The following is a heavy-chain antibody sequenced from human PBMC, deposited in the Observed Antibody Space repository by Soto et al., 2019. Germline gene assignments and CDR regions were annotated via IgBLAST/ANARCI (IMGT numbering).Heavy chain of an antibody. Sequence: ASVKVSCKASGYTFTSYGISWVRQAPGQGLEWMGWISAYNGNTNYAQKLQGRVTMTTDTSTSTAYMELRSLRSDDTAVYYCARERRTIFGVVNNWFAPWGQGTLVTVSS. J-gene: IGHJ5*02. CDR3: ARERRTIFGVVNNWFAP. D-gene: IGHD3-3*01. V-gene: IGHV1-18*01. CDR2: ISAYNGNT. CDR1: GYTFTSYG.